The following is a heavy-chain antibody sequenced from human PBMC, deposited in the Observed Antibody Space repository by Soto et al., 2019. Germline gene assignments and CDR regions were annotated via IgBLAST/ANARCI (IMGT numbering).Heavy chain of an antibody. D-gene: IGHD6-19*01. V-gene: IGHV5-51*01. CDR3: ARRDSSGWYGGYFDY. CDR2: IYPGDSDT. CDR1: GYSFTSYW. Sequence: GESLKISCKGSGYSFTSYWIGWVRQMPGKGLEWMGIIYPGDSDTRYSPSFQGQVTISADKSISTAYLQWSSLKASDTAMYYCARRDSSGWYGGYFDYWGQGTLVTVSS. J-gene: IGHJ4*02.